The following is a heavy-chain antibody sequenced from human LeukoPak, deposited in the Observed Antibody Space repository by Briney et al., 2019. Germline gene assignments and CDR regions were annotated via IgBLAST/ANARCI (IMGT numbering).Heavy chain of an antibody. CDR2: FDPEDGET. V-gene: IGHV1-24*01. D-gene: IGHD2-21*02. CDR3: ATRDSARYYFDY. Sequence: GASVKVSCKVSGYTLTELSMHWVRQAPGKGLEWMGGFDPEDGETIYAQKFQGRVTMTEDTSTDTAYMELSSLRSEDTAVYYYATRDSARYYFDYWGQGTLVTVSS. J-gene: IGHJ4*02. CDR1: GYTLTELS.